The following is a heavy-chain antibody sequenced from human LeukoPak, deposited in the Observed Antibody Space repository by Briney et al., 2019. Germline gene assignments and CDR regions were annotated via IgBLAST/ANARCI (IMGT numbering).Heavy chain of an antibody. V-gene: IGHV4-39*07. D-gene: IGHD3-10*01. CDR3: ARCYYYGSGSYGPVDY. CDR2: IYYSGST. CDR1: GGSISSSSYY. Sequence: SETLSLTCTVSGGSISSSSYYWGWIRQPPGKGLEWIGSIYYSGSTYYNPSLKSRVTISVDTSKNQFSLKLSSVTAADTAVYYCARCYYYGSGSYGPVDYWGQGTLATVSS. J-gene: IGHJ4*02.